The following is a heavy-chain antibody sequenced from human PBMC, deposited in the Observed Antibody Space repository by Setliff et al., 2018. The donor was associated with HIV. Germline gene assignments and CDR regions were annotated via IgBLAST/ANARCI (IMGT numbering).Heavy chain of an antibody. CDR2: IYHSGST. CDR3: ARDSRYYYYYMDV. Sequence: SETLSLTCGVSGYSISSGYFWGWIRQPPGKGLEWIGSIYHSGSTYYNPSLKSRVTISVDTSKNQFSLKLSSVTAADTAVYYCARDSRYYYYYMDVWGKGTTVTVSS. V-gene: IGHV4-38-2*02. J-gene: IGHJ6*03. D-gene: IGHD1-1*01. CDR1: GYSISSGYF.